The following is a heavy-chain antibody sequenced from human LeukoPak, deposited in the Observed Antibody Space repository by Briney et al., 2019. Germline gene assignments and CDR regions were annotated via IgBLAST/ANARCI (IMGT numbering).Heavy chain of an antibody. J-gene: IGHJ4*02. Sequence: NSGGSLRLSCAASGFTFSDYYMSWIRQAPGKGLEWVSYISSGSTIYYADSVKGRFTISRDNAKNSLYLQMNSLRAEDTAVYYCARRRYNWNAIDYWGQGTLVTVSS. D-gene: IGHD1-20*01. V-gene: IGHV3-11*01. CDR3: ARRRYNWNAIDY. CDR1: GFTFSDYY. CDR2: ISSGSTI.